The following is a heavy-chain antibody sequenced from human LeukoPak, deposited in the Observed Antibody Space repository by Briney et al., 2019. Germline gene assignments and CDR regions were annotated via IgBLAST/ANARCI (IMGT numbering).Heavy chain of an antibody. D-gene: IGHD6-19*01. CDR3: ARPRDQYSSGWPDYYFDY. Sequence: GGSLRLSCAASGFTFNSYWMHWVRQAPGKGLVWVSRINSDGSSTSYADSVKGRFTISRDNAKNTLYLQMNSLRAEDTAVYYCARPRDQYSSGWPDYYFDYWGQGTLVTVSS. V-gene: IGHV3-74*01. J-gene: IGHJ4*02. CDR2: INSDGSST. CDR1: GFTFNSYW.